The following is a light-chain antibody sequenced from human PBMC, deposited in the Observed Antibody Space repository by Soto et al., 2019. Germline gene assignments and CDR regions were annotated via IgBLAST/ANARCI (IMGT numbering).Light chain of an antibody. CDR2: LGS. Sequence: DILMTQSPLSLPVTPGEPASISCRSSQSLLYSNGYNYLDWYLQKPGQSPQLLIFLGSNRASGVPDRFSGSGSGTDFTLKISRVEAEDVGVYYCMQTLQMFTFGPGTKGDIK. CDR1: QSLLYSNGYNY. V-gene: IGKV2-28*01. J-gene: IGKJ3*01. CDR3: MQTLQMFT.